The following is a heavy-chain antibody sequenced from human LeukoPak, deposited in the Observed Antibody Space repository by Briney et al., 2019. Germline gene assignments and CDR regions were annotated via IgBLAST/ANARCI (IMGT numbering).Heavy chain of an antibody. D-gene: IGHD6-6*01. CDR2: IYYSGST. J-gene: IGHJ4*02. CDR1: GGSISSYY. V-gene: IGHV4-59*08. Sequence: SETLSLTCTVSGGSISSYYWSWIRQPPGKGLEWIGYIYYSGSTNYNPSLKSRVTISVDPSKNQFSLKLSSVTAADTAVYYCARHAIRSSSSSFDYWGQGTLVTVSS. CDR3: ARHAIRSSSSSFDY.